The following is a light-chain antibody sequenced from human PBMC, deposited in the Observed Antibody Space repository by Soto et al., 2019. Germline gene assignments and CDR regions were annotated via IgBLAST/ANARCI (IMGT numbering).Light chain of an antibody. Sequence: EILLMHSPGTGSLCRLEICTLSFRSSQSVSSNYLAWYQQKPGQAPRLLIYGASSRATGIPDRFSGSGSGTDFTLTIDRLESEDFAVYFCQQYGDLPWTFGQGAKVDI. CDR2: GAS. J-gene: IGKJ1*01. V-gene: IGKV3-20*01. CDR1: QSVSSNY. CDR3: QQYGDLPWT.